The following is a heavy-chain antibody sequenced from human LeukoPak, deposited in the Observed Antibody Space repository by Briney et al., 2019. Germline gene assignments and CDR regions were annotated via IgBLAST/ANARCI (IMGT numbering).Heavy chain of an antibody. CDR1: GFTFSSYA. CDR3: ARDQEIGTAMTFDY. V-gene: IGHV3-30-3*01. D-gene: IGHD5-18*01. J-gene: IGHJ4*02. CDR2: ISYDGSNK. Sequence: GGSLRLSCAASGFTFSSYAMHWVRQAPGKGLEWVAVISYDGSNKYYADSVKGRFTISRDNSKNTLYLQMNSLRAEDTAVYYCARDQEIGTAMTFDYWGQGTLVTVSS.